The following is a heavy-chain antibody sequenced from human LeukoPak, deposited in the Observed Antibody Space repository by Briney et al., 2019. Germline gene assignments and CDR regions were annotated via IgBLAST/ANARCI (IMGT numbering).Heavy chain of an antibody. J-gene: IGHJ4*02. CDR1: GFTFSSYS. CDR2: ITASGTAM. V-gene: IGHV3-48*04. CDR3: ARGGSRQYNF. D-gene: IGHD5-18*01. Sequence: GGSLRLSCAASGFTFSSYSMNWVRQAPGKGLEWVSHITASGTAMFYADSVKGRFTISRDNAKDSLYLQMNSLRVEDTAVYYCARGGSRQYNFWGQGTLVTVSS.